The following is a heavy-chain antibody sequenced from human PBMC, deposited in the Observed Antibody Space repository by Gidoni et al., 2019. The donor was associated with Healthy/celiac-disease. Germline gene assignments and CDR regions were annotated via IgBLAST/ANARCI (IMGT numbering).Heavy chain of an antibody. CDR2: IIPILGKA. CDR1: GGTFSSYA. Sequence: QVQLVQSGAEVKKPGSSVKVSCKASGGTFSSYAIRWGRQAPGQGLEWMGGIIPILGKANYAQKFQCRVTITADKSTSTSYMDMSSLRSEDTAGYFCARASWGGAADATGWFDPWGQGTLVTVSS. V-gene: IGHV1-69*06. D-gene: IGHD3-16*01. CDR3: ARASWGGAADATGWFDP. J-gene: IGHJ5*02.